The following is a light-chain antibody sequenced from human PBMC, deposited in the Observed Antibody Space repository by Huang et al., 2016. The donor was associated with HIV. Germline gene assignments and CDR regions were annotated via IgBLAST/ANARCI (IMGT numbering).Light chain of an antibody. CDR3: QQYGSSHPNT. Sequence: IVLTQSPGTLSMSPGETPTLSCRTSQSINNNFLAWYRQKPGQAPRRLIFGASNRATGVPDRFSGSGSGTDFTLTITELEPEDFAVYYCQQYGSSHPNTFGQGSKLEIK. CDR1: QSINNNF. J-gene: IGKJ2*01. CDR2: GAS. V-gene: IGKV3-20*01.